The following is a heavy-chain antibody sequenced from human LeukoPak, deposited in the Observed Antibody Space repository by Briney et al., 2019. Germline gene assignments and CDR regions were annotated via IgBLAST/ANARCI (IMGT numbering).Heavy chain of an antibody. Sequence: SETLSLTCAVSGGSISSGGHPWSWIRQPPGKGLEWIGYIYHSGSTYYNPSLKSRVTISIDRSKNQFSLKLSSVTAADTAVYYCARAGEQLGNWFDPWGQGTLVTVSS. V-gene: IGHV4-30-2*01. CDR2: IYHSGST. D-gene: IGHD6-6*01. CDR3: ARAGEQLGNWFDP. J-gene: IGHJ5*02. CDR1: GGSISSGGHP.